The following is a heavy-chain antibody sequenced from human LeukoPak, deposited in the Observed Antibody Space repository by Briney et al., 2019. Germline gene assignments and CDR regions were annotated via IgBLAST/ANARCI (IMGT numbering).Heavy chain of an antibody. CDR2: ISAYNGNT. Sequence: ASVKVSCKASGYTFTSYGISWVRQAPGQGLEWMGWISAYNGNTNYAQKPQGRVTMTTDTSTSTAYMELRSLRSDDTAVYYCARDLSVVVVAAYVIDYWGQGTLVTVSS. J-gene: IGHJ4*02. V-gene: IGHV1-18*01. CDR3: ARDLSVVVVAAYVIDY. CDR1: GYTFTSYG. D-gene: IGHD2-15*01.